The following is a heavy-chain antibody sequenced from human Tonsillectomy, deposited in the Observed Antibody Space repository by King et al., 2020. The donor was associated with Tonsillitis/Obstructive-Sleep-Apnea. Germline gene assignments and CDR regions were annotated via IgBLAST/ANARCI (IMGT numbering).Heavy chain of an antibody. CDR3: ARDIRGYSYGLVY. CDR1: GFTFSSYW. CDR2: IKQDGSEK. D-gene: IGHD5-18*01. Sequence: QLVESGGGLVQPGGSLRLSCAASGFTFSSYWMSWVRQAPGKGLEWVSNIKQDGSEKYYVDSAKGRFTISSDNAKNSLYLQMNSLRAEDTAVYYCARDIRGYSYGLVYWGQGTLVTVSS. V-gene: IGHV3-7*03. J-gene: IGHJ4*02.